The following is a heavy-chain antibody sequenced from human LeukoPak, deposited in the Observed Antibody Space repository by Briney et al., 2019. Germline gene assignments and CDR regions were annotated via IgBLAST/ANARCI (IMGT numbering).Heavy chain of an antibody. V-gene: IGHV3-30-3*01. D-gene: IGHD3-22*01. CDR2: ISYDGSNK. J-gene: IGHJ4*02. CDR3: AKDPTSYYYDSSVDY. Sequence: GSLRLSCAASGFTFSSYAMHWVRQAPGKGLEWVAVISYDGSNKYYADSVKGRFTISRDNSKNTLYLQMNSLRAEDTAVYYCAKDPTSYYYDSSVDYWGQGTLVTVSS. CDR1: GFTFSSYA.